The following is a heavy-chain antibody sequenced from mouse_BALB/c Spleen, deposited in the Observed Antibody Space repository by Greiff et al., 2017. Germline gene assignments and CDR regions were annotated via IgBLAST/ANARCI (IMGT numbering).Heavy chain of an antibody. CDR1: GFTFSSYA. J-gene: IGHJ2*01. CDR3: ASLLRGYFDY. D-gene: IGHD1-1*01. Sequence: DVKLVESGGGLVKPGGSLKLSCAASGFTFSSYAMSWVRQTPEKRLEWVASISSGGSTYYPDSVKGRFTISRDNARNILYLQMSSLRSEDTAMYYCASLLRGYFDYWGQGTTLTVSS. V-gene: IGHV5-6-5*01. CDR2: ISSGGST.